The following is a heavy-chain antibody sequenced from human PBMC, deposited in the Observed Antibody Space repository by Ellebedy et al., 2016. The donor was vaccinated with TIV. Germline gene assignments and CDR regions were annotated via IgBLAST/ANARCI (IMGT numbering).Heavy chain of an antibody. CDR1: GYRFTSYW. V-gene: IGHV5-51*01. CDR2: IYPGDSDT. J-gene: IGHJ4*02. D-gene: IGHD3-22*01. CDR3: ARRYYYDSSGNVDH. Sequence: GESLKISCKGSGYRFTSYWIGWVRQMPGKGLEWMGIIYPGDSDTRISPSFQGQVTISADKSISTAYLQWSSLTASDTAMYYCARRYYYDSSGNVDHWGQGTLVTVSS.